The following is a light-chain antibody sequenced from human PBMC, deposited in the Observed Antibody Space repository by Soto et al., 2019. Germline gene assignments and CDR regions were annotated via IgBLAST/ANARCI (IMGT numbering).Light chain of an antibody. CDR1: STDVGAFNY. Sequence: QSALTQPASVSGSPGQSITISCTGTSTDVGAFNYISWYQQHPGKAPKLIIYDVSNRPSGLSSRFSGSKSGNTASLTISGLQDEDEADYYCSSYTRSTTRIFGGGTKLTVL. CDR2: DVS. CDR3: SSYTRSTTRI. V-gene: IGLV2-14*01. J-gene: IGLJ2*01.